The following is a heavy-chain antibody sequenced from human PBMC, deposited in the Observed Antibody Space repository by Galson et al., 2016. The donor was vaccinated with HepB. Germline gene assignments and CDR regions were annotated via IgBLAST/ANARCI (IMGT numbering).Heavy chain of an antibody. CDR1: GGSISTGGYY. Sequence: TLSLTCTVSGGSISTGGYYWSWIRHLPGRGLEWIGYVYYSGSTFYNPSLQSRLTISVGTSKNQFSLRLSSVTAADTAVDYCARWIVPTIIEDLYYYGLDVWGQGTTVTVSS. CDR3: ARWIVPTIIEDLYYYGLDV. J-gene: IGHJ6*02. D-gene: IGHD5-12*01. CDR2: VYYSGST. V-gene: IGHV4-31*03.